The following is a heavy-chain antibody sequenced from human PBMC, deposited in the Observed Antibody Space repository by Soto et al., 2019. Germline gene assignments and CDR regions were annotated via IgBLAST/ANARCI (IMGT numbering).Heavy chain of an antibody. V-gene: IGHV3-7*01. D-gene: IGHD3-22*01. J-gene: IGHJ6*02. CDR3: ARGWGYFGNSGCPYFYAMDV. Sequence: GGSLRLSCAASGFTFSSYWMSWVRQAPGKGLEWVASIKEDGAEKYYVDSVEGRFTISRDNAENSLYLHMNSLRAEDTAVYHCARGWGYFGNSGCPYFYAMDVWGQGTTVTVSS. CDR2: IKEDGAEK. CDR1: GFTFSSYW.